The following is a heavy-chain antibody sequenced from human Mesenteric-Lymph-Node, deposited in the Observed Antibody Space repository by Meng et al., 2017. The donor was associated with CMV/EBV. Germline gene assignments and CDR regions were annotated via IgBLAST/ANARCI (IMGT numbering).Heavy chain of an antibody. V-gene: IGHV3-30*04. CDR1: FTFSCYA. CDR2: ISYDGSNK. J-gene: IGHJ4*02. D-gene: IGHD6-13*01. CDR3: ARDRGYIAAAGTYLDY. Sequence: FTFSCYALPWVRQAPGKGLEWVAVISYDGSNKYYADSVKGRFTISRDNSKNTLYLQMNSLRAEDTAVYYCARDRGYIAAAGTYLDYWGQGTLVTVSS.